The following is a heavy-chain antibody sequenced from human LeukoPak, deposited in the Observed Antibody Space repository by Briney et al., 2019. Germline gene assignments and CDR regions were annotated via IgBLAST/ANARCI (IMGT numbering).Heavy chain of an antibody. Sequence: ASVKVSCKASGGTFSSYAISWVRQAPGQGLEWMGRIIPILGIANYAQKFQGRVTITADKSTSTAYMELSSLRSEDTAVYYCARGEVVLGWFDPWGQGTLVTVSS. J-gene: IGHJ5*02. V-gene: IGHV1-69*04. CDR3: ARGEVVLGWFDP. CDR2: IIPILGIA. CDR1: GGTFSSYA. D-gene: IGHD2-15*01.